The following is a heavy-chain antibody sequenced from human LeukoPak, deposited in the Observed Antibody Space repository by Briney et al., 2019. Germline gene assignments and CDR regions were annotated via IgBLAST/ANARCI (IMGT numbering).Heavy chain of an antibody. CDR3: ARGGPAAGRFDY. D-gene: IGHD6-13*01. CDR2: TNGSGAVT. Sequence: GGSLRLPCAASGFTFSSYGMNWVRQAPGKGLEWASGTNGSGAVTWYAESVKGRFTISRDNSKNTLYLQMNSLRAEDTAVYYCARGGPAAGRFDYWGQGTLVTVSS. V-gene: IGHV3-23*01. CDR1: GFTFSSYG. J-gene: IGHJ4*02.